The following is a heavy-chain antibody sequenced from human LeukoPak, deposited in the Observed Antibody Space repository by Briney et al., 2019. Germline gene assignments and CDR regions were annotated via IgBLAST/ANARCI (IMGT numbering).Heavy chain of an antibody. CDR3: ARDPRTKYYFDY. CDR2: ISYDGSNK. V-gene: IGHV3-30-3*01. Sequence: GGSLRLSCAASGFTFSSYAMHWVRQAPGKGLEWVAVISYDGSNKYYADSVKGRFTISRDNSKNTLYLQMNGLRAEDTAVYYCARDPRTKYYFDYWGQGTLVTVSS. CDR1: GFTFSSYA. D-gene: IGHD1-1*01. J-gene: IGHJ4*02.